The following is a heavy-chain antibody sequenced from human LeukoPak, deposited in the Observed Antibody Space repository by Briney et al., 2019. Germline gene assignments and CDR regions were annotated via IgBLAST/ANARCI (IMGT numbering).Heavy chain of an antibody. V-gene: IGHV3-30*04. CDR1: GFTFSSYA. CDR2: ISYDGSNK. J-gene: IGHJ4*02. CDR3: AKTGDYCGSGLAFDY. Sequence: GGSLRLSCAASGFTFSSYAMHWVRQAPGKGLEWVAVISYDGSNKYYADSVKGRFTISRDNAKNSLYLQINSVRAEDRAVYYCAKTGDYCGSGLAFDYWGQGTLVTVSS. D-gene: IGHD3-10*01.